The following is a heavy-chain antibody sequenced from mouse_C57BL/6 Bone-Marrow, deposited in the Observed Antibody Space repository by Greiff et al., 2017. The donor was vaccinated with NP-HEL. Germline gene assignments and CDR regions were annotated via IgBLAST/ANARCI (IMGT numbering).Heavy chain of an antibody. J-gene: IGHJ2*01. Sequence: VQLQQSGPELVKPGASVKISCKASGYSFTDYNMNWVKQSHGKSLEWIGVINPNYGTTSYNQKFKGKATLTVDKSSSTAYMQLSSLTSEDSAVYCVRRGDYCNSNYDYWGQGKALTVTA. CDR3: RRGDYCNSNYDY. CDR2: INPNYGTT. CDR1: GYSFTDYN. D-gene: IGHD1-1*01. V-gene: IGHV1-39*01.